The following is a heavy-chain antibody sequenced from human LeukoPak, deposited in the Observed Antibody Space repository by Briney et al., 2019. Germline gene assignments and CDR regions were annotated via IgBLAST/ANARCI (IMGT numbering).Heavy chain of an antibody. D-gene: IGHD3-22*01. CDR1: GITLSNYG. CDR3: AKRGVVIRVILVGFHKEAYYFDS. Sequence: PGESLRLSCAVSGITLSNYGMSWVRQAPGKGLEWVAGISGSGGSSNYADSVKGRFSISRDNPKNTLYLQMNSLRAEDTAVYFCAKRGVVIRVILVGFHKEAYYFDSWGQGALVTVSS. CDR2: ISGSGGSS. V-gene: IGHV3-23*01. J-gene: IGHJ4*02.